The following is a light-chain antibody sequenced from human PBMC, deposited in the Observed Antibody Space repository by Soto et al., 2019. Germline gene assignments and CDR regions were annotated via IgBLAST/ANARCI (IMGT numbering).Light chain of an antibody. J-gene: IGKJ4*01. CDR1: QDIINH. CDR3: QLYDNLLLT. V-gene: IGKV1-33*01. CDR2: VAS. Sequence: DVQITHISSSLAATVGDRVTITCQASQDIINHLNWYQQKPGKAPKLLIYVASNLDTGVPSRFSGSGSGTEFTFTISSLQPEDVATYYCQLYDNLLLTFAGGTKVDIK.